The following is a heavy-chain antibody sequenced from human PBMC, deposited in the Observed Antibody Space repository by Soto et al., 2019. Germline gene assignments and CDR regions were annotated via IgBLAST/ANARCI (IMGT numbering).Heavy chain of an antibody. D-gene: IGHD5-18*01. V-gene: IGHV3-23*01. J-gene: IGHJ4*02. CDR2: ISNSGDRT. Sequence: EVQLLQSGGGLVQPGGSLRLSCAASGFTFSNYAMSWLRQPPGKGLEWVSAISNSGDRTYYADSVKGRFTISRDNSKNTLYLQMNSLRAEDSAVYYCVRERSGHSYADSWGQGTLVIVSS. CDR3: VRERSGHSYADS. CDR1: GFTFSNYA.